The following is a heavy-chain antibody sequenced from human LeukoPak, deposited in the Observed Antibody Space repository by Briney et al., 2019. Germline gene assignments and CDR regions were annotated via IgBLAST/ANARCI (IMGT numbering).Heavy chain of an antibody. CDR1: GGSVSSHH. V-gene: IGHV4-59*08. CDR3: ARHLDYDGSADAFDI. J-gene: IGHJ3*02. Sequence: KTSETPSLTCTVSGGSVSSHHWSWIRQPPGKGLEWIGYVHHSGSSDYNPSLKSRVTMAVDTSKNQFSLKLSSVTAADTSVYYCARHLDYDGSADAFDIWGQGTMVTVSS. D-gene: IGHD3-22*01. CDR2: VHHSGSS.